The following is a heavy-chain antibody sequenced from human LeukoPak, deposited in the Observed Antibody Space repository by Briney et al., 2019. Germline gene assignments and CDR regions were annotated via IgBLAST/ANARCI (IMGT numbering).Heavy chain of an antibody. CDR3: ARRDYGVPFDP. D-gene: IGHD4-17*01. Sequence: PSETLSLTCTVSGGSISSSSHYWGWIRQPPGKGLEWIGSIYSSGNTFYNSSLKSRVTISADTSKNQFSLRLSSVTAADTAVYCCARRDYGVPFDPWGQGALVTVSS. CDR2: IYSSGNT. CDR1: GGSISSSSHY. V-gene: IGHV4-39*01. J-gene: IGHJ5*02.